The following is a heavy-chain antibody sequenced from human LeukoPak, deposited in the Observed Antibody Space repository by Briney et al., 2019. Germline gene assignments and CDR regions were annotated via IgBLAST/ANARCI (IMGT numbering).Heavy chain of an antibody. Sequence: SQTLSLTCTVSGGSTSSGSYYWSWIRQPAGKGLEWIGRIYTSGSTNYNPSLKSQVTISVDTSKNHFSLKLSSVTAEDTALYYCARASLRTYTYGFTHDAFDIWGQGTMVTVSS. J-gene: IGHJ3*02. CDR3: ARASLRTYTYGFTHDAFDI. D-gene: IGHD5-18*01. CDR2: IYTSGST. CDR1: GGSTSSGSYY. V-gene: IGHV4-61*02.